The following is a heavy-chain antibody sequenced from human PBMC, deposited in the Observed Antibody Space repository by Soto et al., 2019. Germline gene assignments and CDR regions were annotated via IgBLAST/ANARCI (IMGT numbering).Heavy chain of an antibody. Sequence: LGESLKISCKGSGYSFTSYWIGWVRQMPGKGLEWMGIIYPGDSDTRYSPSFQGQVTISADKSISTAYLQWSSLKASDTAMYYCARPRYDFWSAQSPIDAFDIWGQGTMVTVSS. D-gene: IGHD3-3*01. CDR1: GYSFTSYW. CDR3: ARPRYDFWSAQSPIDAFDI. V-gene: IGHV5-51*01. J-gene: IGHJ3*02. CDR2: IYPGDSDT.